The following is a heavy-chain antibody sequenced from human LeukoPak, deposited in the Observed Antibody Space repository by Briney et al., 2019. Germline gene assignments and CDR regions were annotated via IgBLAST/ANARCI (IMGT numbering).Heavy chain of an antibody. J-gene: IGHJ6*02. CDR2: IGSDYKT. V-gene: IGHV3-23*01. CDR1: GFTFSGFA. CDR3: AKDLHYYVAKDV. Sequence: GGSLRLSCAASGFTFSGFAMTWVRQAPGKGLEWVSSIGSDYKTHYSESVKGRFAISRDNSKSTLFLHMNSLRAEDTALYYCAKDLHYYVAKDVWGQGTAVTVSS. D-gene: IGHD3-10*02.